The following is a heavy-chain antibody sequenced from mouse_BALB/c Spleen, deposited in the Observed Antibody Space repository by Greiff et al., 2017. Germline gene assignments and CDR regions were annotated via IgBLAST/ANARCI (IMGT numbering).Heavy chain of an antibody. CDR2: ISNGGGST. D-gene: IGHD1-1*01. J-gene: IGHJ3*01. CDR1: GFTFSSYT. Sequence: EVKLVESGGGLVQPGGSLKLSCAASGFTFSSYTMSWVRQTPEKRLEWVAYISNGGGSTYYPDTVKGRFTISRDNAKNTLYLQMSSLKSEDTAMYYCARPHYYGSSYFAYWGQGTLVTVSA. V-gene: IGHV5-12-2*01. CDR3: ARPHYYGSSYFAY.